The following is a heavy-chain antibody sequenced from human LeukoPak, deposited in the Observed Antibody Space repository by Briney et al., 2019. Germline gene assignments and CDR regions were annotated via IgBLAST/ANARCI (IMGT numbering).Heavy chain of an antibody. CDR3: ARVSSSWYQDWYFDL. CDR2: IYYSGST. Sequence: SETLSLTCTVSGGSISSSSYYWGWIRQPPGKGLEWIRSIYYSGSTYYNPSLKSRVTISVDTSKNQFSLKLSSVTAADTAVYYCARVSSSWYQDWYFDLWGRGTLVTVSS. V-gene: IGHV4-39*07. J-gene: IGHJ2*01. CDR1: GGSISSSSYY. D-gene: IGHD6-13*01.